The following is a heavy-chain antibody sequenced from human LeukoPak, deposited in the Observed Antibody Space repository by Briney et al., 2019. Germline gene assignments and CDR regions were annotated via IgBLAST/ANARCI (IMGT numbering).Heavy chain of an antibody. CDR1: GFTVGSNY. CDR3: ARGPSLVPATIYYHYMDV. CDR2: IYGDDYT. Sequence: GSLRLSCAASGFTVGSNYMTWVRQAPGKGLEWVALIYGDDYTFYADPVEGRFTVSRDRSKNTVYLRLNSLRPEDTAVYFCARGPSLVPATIYYHYMDVWGTGTTVTVSS. V-gene: IGHV3-53*01. D-gene: IGHD2-2*01. J-gene: IGHJ6*03.